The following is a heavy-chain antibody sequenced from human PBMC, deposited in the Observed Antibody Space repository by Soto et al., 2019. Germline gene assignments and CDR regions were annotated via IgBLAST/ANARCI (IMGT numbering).Heavy chain of an antibody. CDR1: GYTFTSYP. Sequence: QVQLVQSGAEVKKPGASVKVSCKASGYTFTSYPMHWVRQAPGQGLEWMGWINADNGDTKYSQKFQGRVTITRDTSATTAYMEIGNRRSEDTAVYYCVRDWTHYDSSGPEDNWGQGTLVTVTS. V-gene: IGHV1-3*01. J-gene: IGHJ4*02. CDR3: VRDWTHYDSSGPEDN. CDR2: INADNGDT. D-gene: IGHD3-22*01.